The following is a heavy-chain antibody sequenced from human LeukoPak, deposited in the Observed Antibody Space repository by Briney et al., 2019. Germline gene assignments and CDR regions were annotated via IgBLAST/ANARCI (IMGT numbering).Heavy chain of an antibody. CDR3: ARGHGSGSYEYYYYYYMDV. CDR2: ISAYNGNT. CDR1: GYTFTSYG. Sequence: ASVKVSCKASGYTFTSYGISWVRQAPGQGLEWMGWISAYNGNTNYAQKLQGRVTMTTDTSTSTAYMELSRLRSDDTAVYYCARGHGSGSYEYYYYYYMDVWGKGTTVTISS. V-gene: IGHV1-18*01. D-gene: IGHD3-10*01. J-gene: IGHJ6*03.